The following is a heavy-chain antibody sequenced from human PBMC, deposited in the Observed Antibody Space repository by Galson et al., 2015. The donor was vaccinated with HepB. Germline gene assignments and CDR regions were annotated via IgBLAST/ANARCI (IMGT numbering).Heavy chain of an antibody. CDR2: ISAYNGNT. Sequence: SVKVSCKASGYTFTSYGISWVRQAPGQGLEWMGWISAYNGNTNYAQKLQGRVTMTTDTSTSTAYMELRSLRSDDTAVYYCARGRHITIFGVVSPTWYMDVWGKGTTVTVSS. V-gene: IGHV1-18*01. D-gene: IGHD3-3*01. J-gene: IGHJ6*03. CDR1: GYTFTSYG. CDR3: ARGRHITIFGVVSPTWYMDV.